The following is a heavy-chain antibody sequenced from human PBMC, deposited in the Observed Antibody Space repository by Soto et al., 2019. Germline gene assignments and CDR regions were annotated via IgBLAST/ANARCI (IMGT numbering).Heavy chain of an antibody. D-gene: IGHD3-3*02. Sequence: QVQLMQSGAEVKKPGSSVKVSCKASGGTFSTSAISWVRQAPGEGLEWVGGIMPIFATPDYAQKFQGRVTNSADESTATAYQELTSLTTDDTAVYYCARDKDRQQLGGNYYYILDVWGQGTAITVSS. CDR3: ARDKDRQQLGGNYYYILDV. J-gene: IGHJ6*02. V-gene: IGHV1-69*12. CDR2: IMPIFATP. CDR1: GGTFSTSA.